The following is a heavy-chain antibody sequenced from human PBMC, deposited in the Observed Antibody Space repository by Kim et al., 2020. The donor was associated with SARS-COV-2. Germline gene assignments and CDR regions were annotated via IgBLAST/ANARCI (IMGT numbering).Heavy chain of an antibody. CDR1: GFTFSSYG. J-gene: IGHJ4*02. CDR2: IKQDGSEK. CDR3: ARISHY. Sequence: GGSLRLSCAASGFTFSSYGMSWVRQAPGKGLEWVANIKQDGSEKYYVDSVKGRFTISRDNSRNSLYLQMNSLRAEDTAVYYCARISHYWGQGTLVTVSS. V-gene: IGHV3-7*01.